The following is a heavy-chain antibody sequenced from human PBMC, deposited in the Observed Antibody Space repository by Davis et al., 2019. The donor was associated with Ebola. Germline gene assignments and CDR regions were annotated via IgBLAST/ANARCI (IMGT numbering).Heavy chain of an antibody. CDR2: ISGSGGST. D-gene: IGHD2-15*01. CDR1: GFTFSSYA. J-gene: IGHJ5*02. Sequence: GESLKISCAASGFTFSSYAMSWVRQAPGKGLEWVSAISGSGGSTYYADSVKGRFTISRDNSKNTLYLQMNSLRAEDTAVYYCAKAFPYCSGGSCYGAWGQGTLVTVSS. V-gene: IGHV3-23*01. CDR3: AKAFPYCSGGSCYGA.